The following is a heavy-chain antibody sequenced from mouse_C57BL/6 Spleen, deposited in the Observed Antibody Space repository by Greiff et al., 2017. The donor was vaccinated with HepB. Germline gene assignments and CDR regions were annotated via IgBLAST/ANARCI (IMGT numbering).Heavy chain of an antibody. D-gene: IGHD1-1*01. CDR2: IRNKANGYTT. V-gene: IGHV7-4*01. Sequence: EVKLVESGGGLVQPGASLRLSCAASGFTFNDYQMSWVRQAPGKAPEWLALIRNKANGYTTDYTASVKGRFTISRDNSQNILYLQMNTLRAEDSATYYCVKAVSSGSSYTWFAYWGQGTLVTVSA. CDR3: VKAVSSGSSYTWFAY. CDR1: GFTFNDYQ. J-gene: IGHJ3*01.